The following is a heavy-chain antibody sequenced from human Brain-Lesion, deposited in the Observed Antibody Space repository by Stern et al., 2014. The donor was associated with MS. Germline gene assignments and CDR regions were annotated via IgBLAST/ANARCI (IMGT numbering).Heavy chain of an antibody. J-gene: IGHJ4*02. D-gene: IGHD3-16*01. CDR2: INRDGSDT. V-gene: IGHV3-74*01. CDR3: ARGVGDY. CDR1: GFNFSSYW. Sequence: EVQLVESGGGLVQPGGSLRLSCAASGFNFSSYWMTWVRQFPEKGLFWVSQINRDGSDTSYADSVKGRFSISRDNIRNMLYLRMTSLRAEDTAVYYCARGVGDYWGQGARVTVSS.